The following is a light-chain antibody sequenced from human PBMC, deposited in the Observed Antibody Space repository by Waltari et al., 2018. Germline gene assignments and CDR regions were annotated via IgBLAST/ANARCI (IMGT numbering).Light chain of an antibody. CDR3: SSYTSSSALV. J-gene: IGLJ2*01. CDR1: SSDVGGYNH. CDR2: DVT. V-gene: IGLV2-14*03. Sequence: QSALTQSASVSGSPGQSITISCTGTSSDVGGYNHVSWYQQHPGKAPKLMIYDVTNRPSGVSNRFSGSKSGYTASLTISGLHAEDEADYYCSSYTSSSALVFGGGTKLTVL.